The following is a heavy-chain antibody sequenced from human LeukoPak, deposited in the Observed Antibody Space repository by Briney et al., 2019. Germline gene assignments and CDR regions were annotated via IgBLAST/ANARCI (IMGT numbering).Heavy chain of an antibody. CDR3: AKTVVDFWNPRGEYYGMDV. J-gene: IGHJ6*02. Sequence: GGSLRLSCAASGFTFSSYAMSWVRQAPGKGLEWVSAISGSGGSIYYADSVKGRFTISRDNSKNTLYLQMNSLRAEDTAVYYCAKTVVDFWNPRGEYYGMDVWGQGTTVTVSS. CDR1: GFTFSSYA. V-gene: IGHV3-23*01. D-gene: IGHD3-3*01. CDR2: ISGSGGSI.